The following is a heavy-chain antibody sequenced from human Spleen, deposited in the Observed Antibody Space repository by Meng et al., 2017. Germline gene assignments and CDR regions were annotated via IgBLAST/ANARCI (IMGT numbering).Heavy chain of an antibody. D-gene: IGHD1-26*01. Sequence: VHLQESRPGLLRPSHTRSLPCSFSRRYISRYYWSWIRPPPGKGLDWIGYIHYTGITDYNPSLKSRVTISVDASKNQVSLKVSSVSAADTAMYYCARKITGSRHDYWGRGTLVTVSS. CDR1: RRYISRYY. V-gene: IGHV4-59*01. CDR3: ARKITGSRHDY. J-gene: IGHJ4*02. CDR2: IHYTGIT.